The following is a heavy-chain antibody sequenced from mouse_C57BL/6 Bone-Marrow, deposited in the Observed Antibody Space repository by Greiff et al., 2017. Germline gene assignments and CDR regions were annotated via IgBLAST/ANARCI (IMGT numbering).Heavy chain of an antibody. V-gene: IGHV1-69*01. D-gene: IGHD1-1*01. Sequence: VQLQQPGAELVMPGASVKLSCKASGYTFTSYWMHWVKQMPGQGLEWIGEIDPSDSYTNYNQKFKGKSTLTVDKSSSTAYMQLSSLTSEDSAVYYCAGGDYTTGYFDVWGTGTTVTVSS. CDR1: GYTFTSYW. J-gene: IGHJ1*03. CDR3: AGGDYTTGYFDV. CDR2: IDPSDSYT.